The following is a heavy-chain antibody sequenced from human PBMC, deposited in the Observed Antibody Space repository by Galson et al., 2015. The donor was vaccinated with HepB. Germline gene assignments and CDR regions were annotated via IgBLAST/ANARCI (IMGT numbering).Heavy chain of an antibody. CDR2: ISWNSGSI. Sequence: SLRLSCAASGFTFDDYAMHWVRQAPGKGLEWVSGISWNSGSIGYADSVKGRFTISRDNAKNSLYLQMNSLRAEDTALYYCAKEGLNYYDSSGSLAGFQHWGQGTLVTVSS. V-gene: IGHV3-9*01. D-gene: IGHD3-22*01. CDR1: GFTFDDYA. J-gene: IGHJ1*01. CDR3: AKEGLNYYDSSGSLAGFQH.